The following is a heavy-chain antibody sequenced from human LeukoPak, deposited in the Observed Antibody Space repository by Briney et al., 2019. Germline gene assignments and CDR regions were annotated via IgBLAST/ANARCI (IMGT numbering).Heavy chain of an antibody. D-gene: IGHD6-19*01. J-gene: IGHJ4*02. CDR3: ARGTAITAGIDF. Sequence: PGGSLRLSCTASGFAFSNYWMFWVRQAPGKGLVWLSQINSKGADTTYGDPAKGRFTTSRDNAKNTLYLQMNSLRVEDTAAYFCARGTAITAGIDFWGQGTLVTVSS. V-gene: IGHV3-74*01. CDR2: INSKGADT. CDR1: GFAFSNYW.